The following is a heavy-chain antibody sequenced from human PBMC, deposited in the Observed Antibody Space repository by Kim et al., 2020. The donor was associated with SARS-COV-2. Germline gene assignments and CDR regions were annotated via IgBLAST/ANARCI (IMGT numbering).Heavy chain of an antibody. CDR3: AKDKGKEYSSSWYYFDY. Sequence: VKGRVTISRDNAKNSLYLQMNSLGAEDTALYYCAKDKGKEYSSSWYYFDYWGQGTLVTVSS. D-gene: IGHD6-13*01. J-gene: IGHJ4*02. V-gene: IGHV3-9*01.